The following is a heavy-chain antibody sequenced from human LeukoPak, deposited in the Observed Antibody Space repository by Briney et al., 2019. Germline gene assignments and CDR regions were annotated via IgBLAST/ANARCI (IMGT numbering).Heavy chain of an antibody. V-gene: IGHV3-21*01. CDR2: ISGSDSYI. J-gene: IGHJ4*02. Sequence: GGSLRLSCAASGFTFSSYTMHWIRQAPGKGLEWVSSISGSDSYIFYADSVKGRFTVSRDNAKDSLYLQMNSLRAEDTAVYYCARALTTLTYEGYWGQGTLVTVSS. D-gene: IGHD1-1*01. CDR1: GFTFSSYT. CDR3: ARALTTLTYEGY.